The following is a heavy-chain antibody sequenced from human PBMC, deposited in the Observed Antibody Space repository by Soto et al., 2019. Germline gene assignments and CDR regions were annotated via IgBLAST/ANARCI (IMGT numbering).Heavy chain of an antibody. Sequence: PSETLSLTCTVSGGSISSGDYYWSWIRQPPGKGLEWIGYIYYSGSTYYNPSLKSRVTISVDTSKNQFSLKLSSVTAADTAVYYCARDHRAISGVVYNWFDPWGQGTLVTVSS. CDR2: IYYSGST. CDR1: GGSISSGDYY. J-gene: IGHJ5*02. V-gene: IGHV4-30-4*01. D-gene: IGHD3-3*01. CDR3: ARDHRAISGVVYNWFDP.